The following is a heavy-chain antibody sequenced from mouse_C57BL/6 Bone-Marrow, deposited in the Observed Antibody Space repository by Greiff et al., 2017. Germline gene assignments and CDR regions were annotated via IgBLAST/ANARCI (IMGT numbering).Heavy chain of an antibody. CDR2: ISSGGSYT. CDR1: GFTFSSYG. V-gene: IGHV5-6*01. D-gene: IGHD2-13*01. J-gene: IGHJ2*01. Sequence: VQLKESGGDLVKPGGSLKLSCAASGFTFSSYGMSWVRQTPAKRLEWVATISSGGSYTYYPDSVKGRFTFSRDNAKNTRYLQMSSLKSEDTAMYYCARRLDYFDYWGQGTTLTVSS. CDR3: ARRLDYFDY.